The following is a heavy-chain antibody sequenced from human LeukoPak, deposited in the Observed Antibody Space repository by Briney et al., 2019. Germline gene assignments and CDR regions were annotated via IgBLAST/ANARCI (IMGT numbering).Heavy chain of an antibody. CDR2: ISPGGGST. J-gene: IGHJ4*02. CDR3: AKFRSAAVADRGLDY. CDR1: GFTFSSYA. V-gene: IGHV3-23*01. Sequence: GGSLRLSCVASGFTFSSYAMSWVRQAPGKGLEWVSAISPGGGSTFYADSVKGRLTISRDNSKSTLYLQMNSLRAEDTAVYYCAKFRSAAVADRGLDYWGQGTLVTVSS. D-gene: IGHD6-19*01.